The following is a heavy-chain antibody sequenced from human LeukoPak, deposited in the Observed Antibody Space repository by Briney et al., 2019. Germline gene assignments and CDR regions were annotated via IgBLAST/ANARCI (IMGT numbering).Heavy chain of an antibody. Sequence: GGSLRLSCAASGFTFSSYSMNWVRQAPGKGLEWVSSISSTGYIYYADSVKGRFTISRDNAENSLYLQMNSLRAEDMALYYCAKGGDYYYYYYMDVWGKGTTVTVSS. CDR1: GFTFSSYS. V-gene: IGHV3-21*04. CDR2: ISSTGYI. CDR3: AKGGDYYYYYYMDV. J-gene: IGHJ6*03.